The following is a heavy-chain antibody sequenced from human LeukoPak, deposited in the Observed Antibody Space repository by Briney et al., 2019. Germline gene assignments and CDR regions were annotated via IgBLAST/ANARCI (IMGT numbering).Heavy chain of an antibody. CDR1: GYTFATYW. CDR3: VRHLSDITSCPNY. CDR2: IYPGASRT. D-gene: IGHD2-2*01. V-gene: IGHV5-51*01. Sequence: GESLKISCKGSGYTFATYWIGWVRQMPGKGLEWMGIIYPGASRTTYSPSFQGQVTISADKSIRTAYLQWNSLQASDTAIYYCVRHLSDITSCPNYWGPGTLITVAS. J-gene: IGHJ4*02.